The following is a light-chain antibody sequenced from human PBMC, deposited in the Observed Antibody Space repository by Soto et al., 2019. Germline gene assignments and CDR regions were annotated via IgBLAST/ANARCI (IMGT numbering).Light chain of an antibody. CDR1: QDIDKN. CDR3: QQYDDLLPIT. CDR2: DAS. V-gene: IGKV1-33*01. Sequence: IQLTQSPSSLSASVGDRVTITCQASQDIDKNLNWYQQKPGKAPKLLIYDASSLQTGVPSRLSGSGSATDFTFTISSLQPEDIGAYDCQQYDDLLPITFGQGTRLEIK. J-gene: IGKJ5*01.